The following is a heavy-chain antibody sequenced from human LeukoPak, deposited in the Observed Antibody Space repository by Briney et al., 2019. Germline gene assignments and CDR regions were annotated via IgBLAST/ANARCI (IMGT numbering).Heavy chain of an antibody. D-gene: IGHD5-18*01. CDR2: ISSSSSTI. V-gene: IGHV3-48*01. CDR1: GFTSSSYS. J-gene: IGHJ6*03. CDR3: ARVRRGYSYGYYYYYYIDV. Sequence: GGSLRLSCAASGFTSSSYSMNWVRQAPGKGLEWVSYISSSSSTIYYADSVKGRFTISRDNAKNSLYLQMNSLRAEDTAVYYCARVRRGYSYGYYYYYYIDVWGKGTTVTVSS.